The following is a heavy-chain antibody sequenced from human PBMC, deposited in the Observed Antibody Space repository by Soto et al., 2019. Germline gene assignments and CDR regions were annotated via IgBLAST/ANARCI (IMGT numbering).Heavy chain of an antibody. CDR2: ISYDGTDK. Sequence: GGSLRLSCAASGFTFSNYGLHWVRQAPGKGLEWVALISYDGTDKYYADSVKSRFTISRDNSKNTLYLQMNSLRTEDTAVYYCAKGFGWNYLDYWGQGTLVTVSS. CDR1: GFTFSNYG. V-gene: IGHV3-30*18. CDR3: AKGFGWNYLDY. D-gene: IGHD1-1*01. J-gene: IGHJ4*02.